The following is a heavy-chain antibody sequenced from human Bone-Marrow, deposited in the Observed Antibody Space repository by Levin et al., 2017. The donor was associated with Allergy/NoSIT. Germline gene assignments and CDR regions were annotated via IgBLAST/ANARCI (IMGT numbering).Heavy chain of an antibody. CDR3: ARDLNCGGNCNYFDY. V-gene: IGHV4-30-4*01. CDR2: IFYTGST. J-gene: IGHJ4*02. Sequence: SETLSLTCTVSGISISSDYYYWSWIRQSPGKGLEWIGYIFYTGSTFYNPSLKSRLTISVDTSKNQFSLNLTSVTAADTAVYFCARDLNCGGNCNYFDYWGLGTLVTVSA. CDR1: GISISSDYYY. D-gene: IGHD2-21*01.